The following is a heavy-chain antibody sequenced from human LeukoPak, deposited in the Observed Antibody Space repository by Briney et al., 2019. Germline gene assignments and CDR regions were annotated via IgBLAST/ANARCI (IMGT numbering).Heavy chain of an antibody. CDR2: INPNSGGT. CDR1: GYTFTGYY. J-gene: IGHJ4*02. Sequence: ASVKVSCKASGYTFTGYYMHWVRQAPGQGLEWMGRINPNSGGTNYAQKFQGRVTMTRDTSISTAYMELSRLRSDDTAVYYCAREGWELFVFDYWGQGTLVTVSS. CDR3: AREGWELFVFDY. D-gene: IGHD1-26*01. V-gene: IGHV1-2*06.